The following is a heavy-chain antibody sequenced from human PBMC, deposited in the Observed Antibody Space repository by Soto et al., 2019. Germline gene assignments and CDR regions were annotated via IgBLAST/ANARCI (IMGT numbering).Heavy chain of an antibody. CDR1: GSSFSTHS. CDR2: ISAYNGNT. CDR3: ARAGARTSSYYYYYYGMDA. Sequence: GXSVKVSCKASGSSFSTHSFSWVRQAPGQGLEWMGWISAYNGNTDYAQKFQGRVTMTTDTSTTTAYMELRGLTSDDTAAYYCARAGARTSSYYYYYYGMDAWGQGTTVTVSS. J-gene: IGHJ6*02. D-gene: IGHD2-2*01. V-gene: IGHV1-18*01.